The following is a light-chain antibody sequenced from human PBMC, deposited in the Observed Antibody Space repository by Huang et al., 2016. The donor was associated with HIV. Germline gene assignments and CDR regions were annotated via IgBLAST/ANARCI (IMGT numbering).Light chain of an antibody. CDR3: QHLYT. Sequence: IQLTQSPSSLSASVGDRVTITCRANQAIGTYLAWYQQKPGKAPELLLNSSATLRSGVPERFSGGGSGTDFTLTITSLQPEDFASYSCQHLYTFGGGTKVEIK. CDR1: QAIGTY. V-gene: IGKV1-9*01. J-gene: IGKJ4*01. CDR2: SSA.